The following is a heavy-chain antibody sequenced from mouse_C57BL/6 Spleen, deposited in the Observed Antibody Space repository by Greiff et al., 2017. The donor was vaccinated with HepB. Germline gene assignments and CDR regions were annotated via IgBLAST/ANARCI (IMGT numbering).Heavy chain of an antibody. V-gene: IGHV1-82*01. CDR3: ANWAPFAY. J-gene: IGHJ3*01. Sequence: QVQLKESGPELVKPGASVKISCKASGYAFSSSWMNWVKQRPGKGLEWIGRIYPGDGDTNYNGKFKGKATLTADKSSSTAYMQLSSLTSEDSAVYFCANWAPFAYWGQGTLVTVSA. CDR2: IYPGDGDT. D-gene: IGHD4-1*01. CDR1: GYAFSSSW.